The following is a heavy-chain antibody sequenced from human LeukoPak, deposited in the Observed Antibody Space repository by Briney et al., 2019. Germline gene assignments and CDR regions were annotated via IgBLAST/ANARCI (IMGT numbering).Heavy chain of an antibody. CDR3: ARLRMIGAFDI. V-gene: IGHV4-61*01. Sequence: SETLSLTCTVSGGSISSGSYYWSWIRQPPGKGLEWIGYIYYSGSTNYNPSLKSRVTISVDTSKNQFSLKLSSVTAADTAVYYCARLRMIGAFDIWGQGTMVTVSS. CDR1: GGSISSGSYY. J-gene: IGHJ3*02. D-gene: IGHD3-22*01. CDR2: IYYSGST.